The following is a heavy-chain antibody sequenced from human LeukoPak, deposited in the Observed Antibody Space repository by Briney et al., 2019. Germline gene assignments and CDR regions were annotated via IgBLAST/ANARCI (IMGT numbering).Heavy chain of an antibody. Sequence: ASVKVSCKAFGYTFTDYYIHWVRQAPGQGLEWMGWIRPSSGGTKYAEKFQGRVTMTRDTSITTVYMELSSLTSEDTAVYYCASRFGGAYYFYMDVWGKGTPVTVSS. CDR1: GYTFTDYY. J-gene: IGHJ6*03. V-gene: IGHV1-2*02. CDR2: IRPSSGGT. D-gene: IGHD3-10*01. CDR3: ASRFGGAYYFYMDV.